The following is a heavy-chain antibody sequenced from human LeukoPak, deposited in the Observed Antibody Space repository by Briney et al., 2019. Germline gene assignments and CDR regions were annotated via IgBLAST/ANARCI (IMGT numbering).Heavy chain of an antibody. D-gene: IGHD2-15*01. CDR1: GGTFSSYA. J-gene: IGHJ4*02. Sequence: ASVKASCKASGGTFSSYAISWVRQAPGQGLEWMGRIIPILGIANYAQKFQGRVTITADKSTSTAYMELSSLRSEDTAVYYCAQVAPQKPYWGQGTLVTVSS. CDR3: AQVAPQKPY. CDR2: IIPILGIA. V-gene: IGHV1-69*04.